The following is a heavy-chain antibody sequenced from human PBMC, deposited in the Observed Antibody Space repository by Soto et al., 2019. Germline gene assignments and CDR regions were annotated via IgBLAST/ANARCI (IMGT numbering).Heavy chain of an antibody. J-gene: IGHJ5*02. Sequence: GGSLRLSCAASGFTFSRDWMYWVRQAPGKGLAWVSIINTDGSTTTYADSVKGRFTVSRDNAKNTLYLQMNSLRADDTAVYYCARAIFGQTFDNWGQGTLVTVSS. CDR3: ARAIFGQTFDN. V-gene: IGHV3-74*01. CDR2: INTDGSTT. CDR1: GFTFSRDW. D-gene: IGHD3-9*01.